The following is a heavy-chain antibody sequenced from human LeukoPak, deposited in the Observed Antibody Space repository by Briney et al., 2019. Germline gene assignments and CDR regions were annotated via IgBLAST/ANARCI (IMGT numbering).Heavy chain of an antibody. Sequence: AASVKVSCKASGYTFTGYYMHWVRQAPGQGLEWMGWINPNSGGTNYAQKFQGRVTMTRDTSISTAYMELSRLRSDDTAVYYCARGVVPAAMGYDAFDIWGQGTMVTVSS. CDR1: GYTFTGYY. D-gene: IGHD2-2*01. J-gene: IGHJ3*02. V-gene: IGHV1-2*02. CDR3: ARGVVPAAMGYDAFDI. CDR2: INPNSGGT.